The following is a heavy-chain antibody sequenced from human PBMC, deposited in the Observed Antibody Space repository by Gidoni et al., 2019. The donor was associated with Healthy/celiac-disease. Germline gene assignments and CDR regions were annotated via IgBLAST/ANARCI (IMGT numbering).Heavy chain of an antibody. CDR1: GGSVSSGSYY. CDR3: ARGAAARFDP. Sequence: QVQLQESGPGLVQPSATLSLTCTVSGGSVSSGSYYWSWIRQPPGKGLEWIGYIYYSGSTNYNPSLKSRVTISVDTSKNQCSLKLSSVTAADTAVYYCARGAAARFDPWGQGTLVTVSS. V-gene: IGHV4-61*01. J-gene: IGHJ5*02. D-gene: IGHD6-13*01. CDR2: IYYSGST.